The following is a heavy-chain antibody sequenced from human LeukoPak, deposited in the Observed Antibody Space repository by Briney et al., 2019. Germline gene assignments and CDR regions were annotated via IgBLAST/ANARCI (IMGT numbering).Heavy chain of an antibody. J-gene: IGHJ5*02. CDR2: IYTSGST. D-gene: IGHD3-3*01. CDR1: GGSISGGSYY. CDR3: ARDRGMGDFWSGYYYYNWFDP. Sequence: SETLSLTCTVSGGSISGGSYYWSWIRQPAGKGLEWIGRIYTSGSTNYNPSLKSRVTISVDTSKNQFSLKLSSVTAADTAVYYCARDRGMGDFWSGYYYYNWFDPWGQGTLVTVSS. V-gene: IGHV4-61*02.